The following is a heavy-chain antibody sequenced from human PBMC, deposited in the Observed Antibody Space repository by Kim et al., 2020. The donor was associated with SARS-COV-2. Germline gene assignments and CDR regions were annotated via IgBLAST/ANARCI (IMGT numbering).Heavy chain of an antibody. Sequence: RYSPSFQGQVTISADKSISTAYLQWSSLKASDTAMYYCARQGIAAAGGDYWGQGTLVTVSS. V-gene: IGHV5-51*01. D-gene: IGHD6-13*01. J-gene: IGHJ4*02. CDR3: ARQGIAAAGGDY.